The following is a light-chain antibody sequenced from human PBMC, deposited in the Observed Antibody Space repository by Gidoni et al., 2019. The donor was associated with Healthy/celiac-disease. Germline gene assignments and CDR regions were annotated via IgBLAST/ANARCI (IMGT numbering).Light chain of an antibody. CDR1: SSDVGSQNL. CDR3: GSYAGSSTWV. Sequence: QSAPTQPASVSGSPGQSITISCTGTSSDVGSQNLITWYQQHPGKAHKLLIYEGSKRPSVVSNRFAGSKSGNTASLTISGLQAEDADYYCGSYAGSSTWVFGGGTKLTVL. J-gene: IGLJ3*02. V-gene: IGLV2-23*01. CDR2: EGS.